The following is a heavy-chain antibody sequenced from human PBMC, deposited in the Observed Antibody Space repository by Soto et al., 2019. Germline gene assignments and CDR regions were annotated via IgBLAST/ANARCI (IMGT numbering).Heavy chain of an antibody. Sequence: SETLSLTCTVSGGSISSYYWSWIRQPPGKGLEWIGYIYYSGSTNYNPSLKSRVTISVDTSKNQFSLKLSSVTAADTAVYYCARDKCWCSGSYFHWFDPWGQGTLVTVSS. CDR1: GGSISSYY. CDR2: IYYSGST. D-gene: IGHD3-10*02. J-gene: IGHJ5*02. V-gene: IGHV4-59*01. CDR3: ARDKCWCSGSYFHWFDP.